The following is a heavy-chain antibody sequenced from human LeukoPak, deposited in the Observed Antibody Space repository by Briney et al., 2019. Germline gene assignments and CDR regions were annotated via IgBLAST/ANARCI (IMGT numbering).Heavy chain of an antibody. J-gene: IGHJ6*02. D-gene: IGHD2-2*01. CDR2: IYYSGST. CDR3: ARDLVVVPAAGPYYYYYGMDV. Sequence: PSETLSLTCTVSGGSIRSYYWSWIRQPPGKGLEWIGYIYYSGSTNYNPSLKSRVTISVDTSKNQSSLKLSSVTAADTAVYYCARDLVVVPAAGPYYYYYGMDVWGQGTTVTVSS. V-gene: IGHV4-59*01. CDR1: GGSIRSYY.